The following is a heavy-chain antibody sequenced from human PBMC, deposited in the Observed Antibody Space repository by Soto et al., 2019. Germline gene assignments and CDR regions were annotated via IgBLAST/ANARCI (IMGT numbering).Heavy chain of an antibody. D-gene: IGHD6-25*01. Sequence: GGSLRLSCAASGFTFSSYWMSWVRQAPGKGLEWVANVKQDTSEKYYVDSVNGRFTISRDNTKNSLYLQMNSLRAEDTAVYYCAREKRANGYFDYWGQGTLVTVSS. J-gene: IGHJ4*02. CDR3: AREKRANGYFDY. CDR1: GFTFSSYW. V-gene: IGHV3-7*01. CDR2: VKQDTSEK.